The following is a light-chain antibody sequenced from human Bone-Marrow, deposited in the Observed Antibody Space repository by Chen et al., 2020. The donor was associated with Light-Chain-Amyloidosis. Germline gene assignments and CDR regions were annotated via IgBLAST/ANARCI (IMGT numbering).Light chain of an antibody. CDR2: RDT. J-gene: IGLJ2*01. CDR1: DLPTKY. V-gene: IGLV3-25*03. CDR3: QSADSSGTYEVI. Sequence: SYELTQPPSLSVSPGQTARFTCSGDDLPTKYAYWYQQKPGQAPVLVIHRDTERPSGISERFAGSSSGTTATLTISGVQAEDEADYHCQSADSSGTYEVIFGGRTKLTVL.